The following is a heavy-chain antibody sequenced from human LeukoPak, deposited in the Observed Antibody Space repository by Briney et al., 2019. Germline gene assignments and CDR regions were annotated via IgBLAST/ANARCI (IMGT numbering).Heavy chain of an antibody. V-gene: IGHV4-34*01. CDR3: PRDPHTPISSSWYKINYYYYGMDV. CDR2: INHSGST. J-gene: IGHJ6*02. D-gene: IGHD6-13*01. Sequence: PSETLSLTCAVYGGSFSGYYWSWIRQPPGKGVEWIGEINHSGSTNYNPSLKSRVTISVDKSKKQFSPKLSSVTAADTAVYYCPRDPHTPISSSWYKINYYYYGMDVWGQGTTVTVSS. CDR1: GGSFSGYY.